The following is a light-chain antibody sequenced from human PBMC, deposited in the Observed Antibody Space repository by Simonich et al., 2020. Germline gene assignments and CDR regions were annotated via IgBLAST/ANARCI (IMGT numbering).Light chain of an antibody. Sequence: DIQMTQSPSSLSASVGDRVTITCRESQTISNYLNWYQQKPGKAPKLLIYAASSLQIGVPSRFSGSGSGTDFTLTISSLQPEDFPTYYCQQSYSTPPTFGGGTKVEIK. CDR1: QTISNY. J-gene: IGKJ4*01. V-gene: IGKV1-39*01. CDR3: QQSYSTPPT. CDR2: AAS.